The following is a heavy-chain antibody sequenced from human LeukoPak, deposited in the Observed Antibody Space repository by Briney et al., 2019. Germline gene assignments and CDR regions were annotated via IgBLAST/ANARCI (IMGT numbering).Heavy chain of an antibody. V-gene: IGHV3-30-3*01. CDR3: ARDSEDSSGYIYWYFDL. J-gene: IGHJ2*01. D-gene: IGHD3-22*01. CDR2: ISYDGSNK. CDR1: GFAFSSYA. Sequence: GGSLRLSCAASGFAFSSYAMNWVRQAPDKGLEWVAVISYDGSNKYYADSVKGRFTISRDNSKNTLFLQMNSLRTEDTALYYCARDSEDSSGYIYWYFDLWGRGTLVTVST.